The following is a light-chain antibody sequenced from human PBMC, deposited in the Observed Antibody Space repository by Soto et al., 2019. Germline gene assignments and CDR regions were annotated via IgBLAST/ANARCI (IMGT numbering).Light chain of an antibody. J-gene: IGKJ1*01. Sequence: DIQMTHPPSAKGVSVGGRFTITCRASQSISSGLAWYQQKPGKAPKLRIYAATSLESGVPSRFSGSGSRTESTITISSQQPDEFATDDCQQYSITWTVGQGTKLEI. CDR2: AAT. V-gene: IGKV1-5*01. CDR3: QQYSITWT. CDR1: QSISSG.